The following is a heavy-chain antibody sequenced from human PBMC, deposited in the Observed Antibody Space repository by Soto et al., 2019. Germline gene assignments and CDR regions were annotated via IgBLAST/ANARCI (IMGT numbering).Heavy chain of an antibody. V-gene: IGHV4-34*01. Sequence: QVQLQQWGAGLLKPSETLSLTCAVYGGSFSGYYWSWIRQPPGKGLEWIGEINHSGSTNYNPSLKSRVTISVDTSKNQFSLKLSSVTAADTAVYYCARFFGSDQYRRYCSSTSCYKGGLDPWGQGTLVTVSS. CDR2: INHSGST. CDR3: ARFFGSDQYRRYCSSTSCYKGGLDP. J-gene: IGHJ5*02. CDR1: GGSFSGYY. D-gene: IGHD2-2*01.